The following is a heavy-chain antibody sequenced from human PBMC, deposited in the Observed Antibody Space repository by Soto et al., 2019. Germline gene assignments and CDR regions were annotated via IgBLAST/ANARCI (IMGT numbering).Heavy chain of an antibody. CDR3: ARDLGILILHDRFDP. J-gene: IGHJ5*02. Sequence: ASVKVSCKASGYTFTDYGISWVRQAPGQGLEWMGWISGYNDATNYAQRFQDRVSMTIDTSTNTASMELRSLKSDDTALYYCARDLGILILHDRFDPWGQGTLVTVSS. V-gene: IGHV1-18*01. D-gene: IGHD3-3*01. CDR2: ISGYNDAT. CDR1: GYTFTDYG.